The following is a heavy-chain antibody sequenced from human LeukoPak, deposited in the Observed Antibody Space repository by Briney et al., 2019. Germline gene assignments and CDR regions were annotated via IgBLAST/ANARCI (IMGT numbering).Heavy chain of an antibody. Sequence: GGSLRLSCAASGFTFSSYAMSWVRQAPGKGLEWVSAISGSGGSTYYADSVKGRFTISRDNSKNTLYLQTNSLRAEDTAVYYCAKDGDRIAVAGLDYWGQGTLVTVSS. CDR3: AKDGDRIAVAGLDY. J-gene: IGHJ4*02. D-gene: IGHD6-19*01. CDR2: ISGSGGST. V-gene: IGHV3-23*01. CDR1: GFTFSSYA.